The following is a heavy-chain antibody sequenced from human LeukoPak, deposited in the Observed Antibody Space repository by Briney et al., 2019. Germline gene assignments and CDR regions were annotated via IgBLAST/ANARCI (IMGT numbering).Heavy chain of an antibody. Sequence: GGSLRLSCAASGFIVSSNYMSWVRQAPGKGLEWVSVIYSGGSTHYADSVKGRFTISRDNSKNTLSLQMNGLRAEDTAIYYCAKGNGASCYTAIDYWGQGTLVTVSS. CDR3: AKGNGASCYTAIDY. J-gene: IGHJ4*02. D-gene: IGHD2-2*02. CDR1: GFIVSSNY. CDR2: IYSGGST. V-gene: IGHV3-53*01.